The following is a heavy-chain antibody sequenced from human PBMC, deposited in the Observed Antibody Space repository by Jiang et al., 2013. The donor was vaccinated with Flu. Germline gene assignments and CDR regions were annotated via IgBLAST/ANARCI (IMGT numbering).Heavy chain of an antibody. CDR3: ARGGRAYDYVWGSYRGNWFDP. CDR2: INHSGST. CDR1: GGSFSGYY. Sequence: LLKPSETLSLTCAVYGGSFSGYYWSWIRQPPGKGLEWIGEINHSGSTNYNPSLKSRVTISVDTSKNQFSLKLSSVTAADTAVYYCARGGRAYDYVWGSYRGNWFDPWGQGTLVTVSS. J-gene: IGHJ5*02. D-gene: IGHD3-16*02. V-gene: IGHV4-34*01.